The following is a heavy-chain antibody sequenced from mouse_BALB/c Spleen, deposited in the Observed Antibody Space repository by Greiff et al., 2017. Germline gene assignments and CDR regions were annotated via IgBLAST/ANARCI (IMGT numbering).Heavy chain of an antibody. Sequence: QVQLKQSGAELAKPGASVKMSCKASGYTFTSYWMHWVKQRPGQGLEWIGYINPSTGYTEYNQKFKDKATLTADKSSSTAYMQLSSLTSEDSAVYYCARKAGGLLRSAMDYWGQGTSVTVSS. J-gene: IGHJ4*01. CDR3: ARKAGGLLRSAMDY. CDR1: GYTFTSYW. D-gene: IGHD2-3*01. CDR2: INPSTGYT. V-gene: IGHV1-7*01.